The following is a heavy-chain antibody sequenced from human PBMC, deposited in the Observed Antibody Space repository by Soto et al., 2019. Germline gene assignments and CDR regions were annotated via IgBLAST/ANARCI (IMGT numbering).Heavy chain of an antibody. V-gene: IGHV3-48*01. D-gene: IGHD3-10*01. CDR1: GVTFRSYG. Sequence: AGSMRLSCAASGVTFRSYGMNWVRQAPGKGLEWVSYISSSSNNIYYADSVKGRFTISRDNAKNTLFLQIHSLRAEGTAVYSCAKLPLVLAFGLDYWGQGTLVTVSS. J-gene: IGHJ4*02. CDR2: ISSSSNNI. CDR3: AKLPLVLAFGLDY.